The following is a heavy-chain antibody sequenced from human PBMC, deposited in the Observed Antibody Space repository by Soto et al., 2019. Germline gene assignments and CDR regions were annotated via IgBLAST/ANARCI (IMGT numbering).Heavy chain of an antibody. Sequence: GASVKVSCKASGYTFTSYDINWVRQATGQGLEWMGWMNPNSGNTGYAQEFQGRVTMTRNTSISTAYMELSSLRSEDTAVYYCARGRRTLYCSSTSCYAGYYYYYYMDVWGKGTTVTVSS. J-gene: IGHJ6*03. V-gene: IGHV1-8*01. CDR1: GYTFTSYD. CDR3: ARGRRTLYCSSTSCYAGYYYYYYMDV. CDR2: MNPNSGNT. D-gene: IGHD2-2*01.